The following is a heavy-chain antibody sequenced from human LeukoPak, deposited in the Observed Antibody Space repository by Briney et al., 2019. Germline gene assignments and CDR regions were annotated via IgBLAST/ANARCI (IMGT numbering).Heavy chain of an antibody. D-gene: IGHD3-22*01. V-gene: IGHV3-7*01. Sequence: GGSLRLSCAASGFTFSNYWMTWVRQAPGKGLEWVTNIKQDGSEKYYVDSVTGRVTISRDNVKNSLYLQMNSLRAEDTAVYYCARVSSRRLPPTYSYDRRNYFDYWGQGTLVTVSS. J-gene: IGHJ4*02. CDR1: GFTFSNYW. CDR2: IKQDGSEK. CDR3: ARVSSRRLPPTYSYDRRNYFDY.